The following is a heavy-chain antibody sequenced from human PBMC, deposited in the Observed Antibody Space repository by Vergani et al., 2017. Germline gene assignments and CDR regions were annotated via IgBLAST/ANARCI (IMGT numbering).Heavy chain of an antibody. J-gene: IGHJ6*02. CDR1: GFTFNHYA. Sequence: EVQLLESGGDLVQPGGSLSLSCAASGFTFNHYAMTWVRQAPGKGLEWVSGISGSGGSTYYAGSVKGRFTISRDSSKNTLYLQMNSLSAGDTAVYYCAKANPRNSGYDYLYYYHAMDVWGQGTTVTVSS. D-gene: IGHD5-12*01. V-gene: IGHV3-23*01. CDR3: AKANPRNSGYDYLYYYHAMDV. CDR2: ISGSGGST.